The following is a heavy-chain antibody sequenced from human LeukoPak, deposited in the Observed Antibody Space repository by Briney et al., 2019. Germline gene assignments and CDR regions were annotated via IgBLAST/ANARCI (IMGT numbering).Heavy chain of an antibody. D-gene: IGHD1-26*01. V-gene: IGHV3-48*04. CDR2: IGLGSGFV. Sequence: QPGGSLRLSCATSGFTFSDYSMNWDRRAPGRGLEWISYIGLGSGFVSYSDSVKGRFTISRGTARNSVDLQMNSLRADDTAVYYCARDHKWAFDYWGQGTLVTVSS. J-gene: IGHJ4*02. CDR1: GFTFSDYS. CDR3: ARDHKWAFDY.